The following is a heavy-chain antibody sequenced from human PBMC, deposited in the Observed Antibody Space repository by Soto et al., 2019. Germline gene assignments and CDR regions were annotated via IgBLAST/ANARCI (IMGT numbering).Heavy chain of an antibody. D-gene: IGHD6-6*01. V-gene: IGHV4-59*02. CDR1: GSSVRSYA. J-gene: IGHJ4*02. CDR2: ISYTGST. Sequence: SETLSLTCSVSGSSVRSYAWSWIRQPPGKGLEWIGYISYTGSTNYSPSLKSRVSISIDTSKKQFSLNLASVSAADTAVYYCARAPKVSGSSQTRPDFWGQGTLVTVSS. CDR3: ARAPKVSGSSQTRPDF.